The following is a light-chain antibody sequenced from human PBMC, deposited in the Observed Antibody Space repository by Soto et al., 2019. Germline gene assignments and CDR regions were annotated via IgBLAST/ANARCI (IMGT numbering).Light chain of an antibody. CDR1: QSVNSLY. CDR3: QWYSGSHP. Sequence: EIALTQSPGTLSLSPGERATLSCRASQSVNSLYLAWYQQKPGQAPRLLIYGASSRATGIPDRFSGSGSGTDFTLTISRLEPEDFAVYYCQWYSGSHPFGGGTKVEIK. J-gene: IGKJ4*01. V-gene: IGKV3-20*01. CDR2: GAS.